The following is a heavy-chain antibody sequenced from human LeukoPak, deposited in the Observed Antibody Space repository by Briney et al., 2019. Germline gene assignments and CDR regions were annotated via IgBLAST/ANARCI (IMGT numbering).Heavy chain of an antibody. J-gene: IGHJ4*02. Sequence: GESLKISCKGSGYSFTTYWIAWVRQMPGKGLEWMGIIYAGNSDARYSPSFQGQVTISADKSISTAYLQWSSLKASGTAMYYCARRISATGREFAYWGPGTLVTASS. D-gene: IGHD6-13*01. CDR2: IYAGNSDA. CDR1: GYSFTTYW. V-gene: IGHV5-51*01. CDR3: ARRISATGREFAY.